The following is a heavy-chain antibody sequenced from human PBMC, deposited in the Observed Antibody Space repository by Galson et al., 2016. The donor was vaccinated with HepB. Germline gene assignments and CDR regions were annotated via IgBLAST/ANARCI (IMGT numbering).Heavy chain of an antibody. CDR3: AREFRSSYYDLPDY. J-gene: IGHJ4*02. Sequence: SLRLSCAASGFTFSNYGMHWVRQAPGKGLEWVAVIWFDGSNKYYADSVKGRFTISRDNSKNTLYLQMNSLIAEDTAVYYCAREFRSSYYDLPDYWGQGTLVTVSS. CDR2: IWFDGSNK. D-gene: IGHD3-22*01. CDR1: GFTFSNYG. V-gene: IGHV3-33*01.